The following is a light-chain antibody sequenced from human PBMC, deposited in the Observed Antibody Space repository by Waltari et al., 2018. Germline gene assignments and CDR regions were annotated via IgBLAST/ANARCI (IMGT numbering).Light chain of an antibody. J-gene: IGLJ3*02. Sequence: QSVLTQPPSASGSPGQSVTISCTGTSSDIGGFNYVSWYQQNPGQAPKLLIYEVNKRPPGIPDRFSGSKSGNMASLTVSGLQAEDEAEYYCSSYGGRNNLLFGEGTKLTVL. CDR1: SSDIGGFNY. CDR2: EVN. V-gene: IGLV2-8*01. CDR3: SSYGGRNNLL.